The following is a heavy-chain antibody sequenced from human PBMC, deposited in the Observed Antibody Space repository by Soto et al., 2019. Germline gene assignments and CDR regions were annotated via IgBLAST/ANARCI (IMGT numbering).Heavy chain of an antibody. J-gene: IGHJ6*02. Sequence: QVQLQESGPGLVKPSQTLSLTCTVSGGSISSGGYYWSWIRQHPGKGLEWIGYIYYSGSTYYNPSLKSRVTIAVDTSKNQFSLKLSSVTAADTAAYYCALDGSGSYYGMDVWGQGTTVTVSS. CDR1: GGSISSGGYY. CDR3: ALDGSGSYYGMDV. D-gene: IGHD3-10*01. V-gene: IGHV4-31*03. CDR2: IYYSGST.